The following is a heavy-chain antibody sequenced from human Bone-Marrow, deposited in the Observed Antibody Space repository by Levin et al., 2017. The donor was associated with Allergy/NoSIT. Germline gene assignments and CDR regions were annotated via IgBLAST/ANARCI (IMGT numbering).Heavy chain of an antibody. CDR1: GYTFTGYY. CDR2: INPNSGGT. CDR3: AREARRITIFGVVTRGGYYFDY. Sequence: GASVKVSCKASGYTFTGYYMHWVRQAPGQGLEWMGWINPNSGGTNYAQKFQGWVTMTRDTSISTAYMELSRLRSDDTAVYYCAREARRITIFGVVTRGGYYFDYWGQGTLVTVSS. V-gene: IGHV1-2*04. J-gene: IGHJ4*02. D-gene: IGHD3-3*01.